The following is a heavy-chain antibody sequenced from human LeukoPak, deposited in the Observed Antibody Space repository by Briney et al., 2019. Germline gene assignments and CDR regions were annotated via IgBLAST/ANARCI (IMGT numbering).Heavy chain of an antibody. CDR1: GGTISSHA. V-gene: IGHV1-69*05. J-gene: IGHJ4*02. CDR3: ARGAGTSPIYY. CDR2: IIPIFVPA. Sequence: ASVKVSCKASGGTISSHAISWVRQAPGQGLEWMGGIIPIFVPAKYAQKFQGRVTMTTDESTSTAYMELSSLTTEDTAVYYCARGAGTSPIYYWGQGTLVTVSS. D-gene: IGHD1-7*01.